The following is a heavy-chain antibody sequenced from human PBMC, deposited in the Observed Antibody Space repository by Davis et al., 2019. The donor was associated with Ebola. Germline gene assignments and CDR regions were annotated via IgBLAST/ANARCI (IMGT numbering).Heavy chain of an antibody. D-gene: IGHD2-15*01. CDR3: ARERNSLNLLVLVGGNWFDP. CDR2: INPNSGGT. J-gene: IGHJ5*02. CDR1: GYTFTGYS. V-gene: IGHV1-2*02. Sequence: ASVKVSCKASGYTFTGYSMHWLRQAPGHGLEWMGWINPNSGGTKYAQKFLGRVTMTRDKSTSTAYMELTRLTSDDTAVYYCARERNSLNLLVLVGGNWFDPWGQGTLVTVSS.